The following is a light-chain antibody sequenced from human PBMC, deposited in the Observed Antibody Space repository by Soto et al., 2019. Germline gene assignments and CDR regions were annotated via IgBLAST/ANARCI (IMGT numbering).Light chain of an antibody. V-gene: IGLV1-44*01. CDR3: AAWDDSLDGYV. CDR1: TSNIGSNT. CDR2: RNN. J-gene: IGLJ1*01. Sequence: QSVLTQSPSASGTPGQRVTISCSGSTSNIGSNTVHWYQQLPGTAPKLLMYRNNQRPSGVPDRFSGSKSGTSASPAISGLQSEDEADYYCAAWDDSLDGYVFGTGTKVTVL.